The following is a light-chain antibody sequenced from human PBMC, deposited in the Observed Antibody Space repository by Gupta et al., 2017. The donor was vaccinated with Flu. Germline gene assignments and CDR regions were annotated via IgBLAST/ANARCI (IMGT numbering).Light chain of an antibody. CDR2: HVR. CDR1: GSEVGGDNI. V-gene: IGLV2-11*03. CDR3: CADSDNNSGV. Sequence: ISCTGAGSEVGGDNIVLWYQQNPGKAPKLMVYHVRNKPAGVADSLSGSKSGNTAALTISERQEEDEADYYGCADSDNNSGVFGGGTKLTVL. J-gene: IGLJ3*02.